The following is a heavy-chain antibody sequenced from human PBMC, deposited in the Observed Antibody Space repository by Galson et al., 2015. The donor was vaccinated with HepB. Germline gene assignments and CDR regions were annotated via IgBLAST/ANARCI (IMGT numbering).Heavy chain of an antibody. Sequence: SLRLSCAASGFTFRDYYMSWIRQAPGKALEWVPYLSSSGDTKYYADSVKGRFTISRANAKNSLFLQMNSLRADDTAVYYCARSGERVTVLQGVPVPFYYYYYMDVWGKGTTVTVSS. CDR3: ARSGERVTVLQGVPVPFYYYYYMDV. CDR1: GFTFRDYY. CDR2: LSSSGDTK. J-gene: IGHJ6*03. V-gene: IGHV3-11*01. D-gene: IGHD3-10*01.